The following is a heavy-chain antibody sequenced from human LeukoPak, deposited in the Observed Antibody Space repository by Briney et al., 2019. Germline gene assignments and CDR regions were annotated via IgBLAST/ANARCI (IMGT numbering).Heavy chain of an antibody. J-gene: IGHJ4*02. CDR2: IYYSGST. V-gene: IGHV4-30-4*01. CDR1: GGSISSGDYY. D-gene: IGHD3-10*01. CDR3: ARVDYGSGRGLDY. Sequence: SQTLSLTCTVSGGSISSGDYYWSWIRQPPGKGLEGIGYIYYSGSTYYNPSLKSRVTISVDTSKNQFSLKLSSVTAADTAVYYCARVDYGSGRGLDYWGQGTLVTVSS.